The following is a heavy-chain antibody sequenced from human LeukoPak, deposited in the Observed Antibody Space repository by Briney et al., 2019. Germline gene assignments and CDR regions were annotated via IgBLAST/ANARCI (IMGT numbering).Heavy chain of an antibody. V-gene: IGHV1-24*01. J-gene: IGHJ4*02. CDR2: FDPEDGET. Sequence: ASVKVSCKVSGYTLTELSMHWVRQAPGKGLEWMGGFDPEDGETIYAQKFQGRVTMTEDTSTDTAYMELSSLRSEDTAVYYCATIVDDSGCLDYWGQGTLVTVSS. CDR1: GYTLTELS. CDR3: ATIVDDSGCLDY. D-gene: IGHD6-19*01.